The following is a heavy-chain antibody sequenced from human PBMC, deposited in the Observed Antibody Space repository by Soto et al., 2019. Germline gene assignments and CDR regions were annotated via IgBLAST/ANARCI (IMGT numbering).Heavy chain of an antibody. CDR1: GGSIIVSSYY. CDR3: ARRPRVWLGERGYYYYYGMDV. D-gene: IGHD3-10*01. Sequence: LSRTCTVSGGSIIVSSYYWGWVRQTPGKGLEWIGTIYYSGSTYDNPSLRRRVTISVDTSNNQFSLKLSSVTAAGTAVYLCARRPRVWLGERGYYYYYGMDVWGQGTGVTVSS. V-gene: IGHV4-39*01. CDR2: IYYSGST. J-gene: IGHJ6*02.